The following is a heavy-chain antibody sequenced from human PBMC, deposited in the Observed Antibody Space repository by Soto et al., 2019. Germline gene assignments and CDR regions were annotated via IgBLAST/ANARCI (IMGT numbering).Heavy chain of an antibody. D-gene: IGHD3-10*01. V-gene: IGHV4-31*03. CDR3: ARLLWFGELSGYYGMDV. J-gene: IGHJ6*02. Sequence: QVQLQESGPGLVKPSQTLSLTCTVSGGSISSGGYYWSWIRQHPGKGLEWIGYIYYSGSTYYNPSLKSRVTISVDPSKNQFSLKLSSVTAADTAVYYCARLLWFGELSGYYGMDVWGQGTTVTVSS. CDR1: GGSISSGGYY. CDR2: IYYSGST.